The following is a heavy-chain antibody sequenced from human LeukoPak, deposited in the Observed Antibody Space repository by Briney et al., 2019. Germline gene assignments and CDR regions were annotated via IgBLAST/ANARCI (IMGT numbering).Heavy chain of an antibody. D-gene: IGHD1-26*01. CDR1: GGSISSYY. V-gene: IGHV4-59*08. Sequence: SETLSLTCTVSGGSISSYYWSWIRQPPGKRLEWIGYTYYSGSTNYNPSLKSRVTISVDTSKNQFSLKLNSVTAADTAVYYCARHISSGGTYAHFDYWGQGTPVTVSS. CDR2: TYYSGST. J-gene: IGHJ4*02. CDR3: ARHISSGGTYAHFDY.